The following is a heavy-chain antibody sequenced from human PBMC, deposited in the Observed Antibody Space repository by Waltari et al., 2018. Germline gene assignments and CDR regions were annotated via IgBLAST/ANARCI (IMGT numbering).Heavy chain of an antibody. CDR3: ARGRGPRTTVTK. CDR2: INHSGST. D-gene: IGHD4-17*01. V-gene: IGHV4-34*01. J-gene: IGHJ4*02. Sequence: QVQLQQWGAGLLKPSETLSLTCAVYGGSFSGYYWSWIRQPPGKGLEWIGEINHSGSTNYNPSLKGRVTISVDTSKNQFSLKLSSVTAADTAVYYCARGRGPRTTVTKWGQGTLVTVSS. CDR1: GGSFSGYY.